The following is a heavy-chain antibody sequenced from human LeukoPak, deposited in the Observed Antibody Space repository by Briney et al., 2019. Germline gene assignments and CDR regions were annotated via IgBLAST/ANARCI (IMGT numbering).Heavy chain of an antibody. CDR1: GYTFTSYG. J-gene: IGHJ4*02. D-gene: IGHD1-26*01. CDR3: ATVGATYLFDY. Sequence: ASVKVSCTASGYTFTSYGMSWVRQAPGQGLEWMGWISAYSGDTNYAQKFQGRATITTDTSTSTAYMELRSLSSDDTAVCNCATVGATYLFDYWGQGTLVTV. CDR2: ISAYSGDT. V-gene: IGHV1-18*01.